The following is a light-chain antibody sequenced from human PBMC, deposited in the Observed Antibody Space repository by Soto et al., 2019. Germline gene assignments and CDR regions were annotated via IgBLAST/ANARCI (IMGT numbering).Light chain of an antibody. V-gene: IGKV1-6*01. CDR1: QGIRTG. CDR2: AAS. CDR3: LQDYNYPRT. Sequence: AIAMTQSPSSLSSSVGDRVTITCRASQGIRTGLGWYQQKPAEAPKLLIYAASTLQGGVPSRFSGSGSGTDFTLTISRLQPEDFATYYCLQDYNYPRTFGQGTKVEMK. J-gene: IGKJ1*01.